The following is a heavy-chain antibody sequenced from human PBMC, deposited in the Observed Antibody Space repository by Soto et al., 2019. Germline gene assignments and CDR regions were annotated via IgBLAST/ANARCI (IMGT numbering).Heavy chain of an antibody. CDR2: IYYSGST. Sequence: SETLSLTCTVSGGSISSGGYYWSWIRQHPGKGLEWIGYIYYSGSTYYNPSLKSRVTISVDTSKNQFSLKLSSVTAADTAVYYCARDPGCGGDCYNYGMDVWGQGTTVTVSS. J-gene: IGHJ6*02. CDR3: ARDPGCGGDCYNYGMDV. V-gene: IGHV4-31*03. D-gene: IGHD2-21*01. CDR1: GGSISSGGYY.